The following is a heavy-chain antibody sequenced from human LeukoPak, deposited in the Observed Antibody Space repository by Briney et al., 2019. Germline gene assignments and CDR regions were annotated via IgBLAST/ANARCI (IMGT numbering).Heavy chain of an antibody. CDR1: GGSISSYY. Sequence: PSETLSLTCTVSGGSISSYYWGWIRQPPGKGLEWIGNIYDRGGTKYNPSLKSRVTISVDTSKNQFSLRLSSVTAADTAVYYCARGRTFDNWGQGTLVTVSS. V-gene: IGHV4-59*01. CDR2: IYDRGGT. J-gene: IGHJ4*02. CDR3: ARGRTFDN.